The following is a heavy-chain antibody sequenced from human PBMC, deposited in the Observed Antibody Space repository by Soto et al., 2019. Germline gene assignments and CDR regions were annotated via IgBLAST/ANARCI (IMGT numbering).Heavy chain of an antibody. J-gene: IGHJ5*02. CDR2: ISNGASSI. CDR3: GRVSSASGTFGWLDP. D-gene: IGHD3-10*01. V-gene: IGHV3-48*03. CDR1: GFTFRNYE. Sequence: GGSLRLSCSSSGFTFRNYEMNWVRQAPGKGLEWISYISNGASSIEYADSVKGRFTVSRDNAKNLLYLQMTSLRVEDTAVYFCGRVSSASGTFGWLDPWGQGTLVTVSS.